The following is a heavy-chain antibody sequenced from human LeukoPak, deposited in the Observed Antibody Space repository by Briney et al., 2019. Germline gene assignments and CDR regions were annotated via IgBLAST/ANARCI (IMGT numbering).Heavy chain of an antibody. CDR2: IGGRGDSI. D-gene: IGHD3-10*01. Sequence: GGSLRLSCAASGLTFKIYSMHWVRQAPGKGLEWVAVIGGRGDSIFYADSVKGRFTISRDNSKNTVDLQMSSLRAEDTAVYYCAKDESGRFDPWSQGTLVTVSS. V-gene: IGHV3-23*01. J-gene: IGHJ5*02. CDR1: GLTFKIYS. CDR3: AKDESGRFDP.